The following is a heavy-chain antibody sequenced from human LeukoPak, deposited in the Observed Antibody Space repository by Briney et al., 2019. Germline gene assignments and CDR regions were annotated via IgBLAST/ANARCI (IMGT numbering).Heavy chain of an antibody. CDR3: ARNSKAVAYIMGAFEI. CDR2: IHHSGST. Sequence: SETLSLTCVVSGDSISISNWWSWVRQSPGKGLEWSGEIHHSGSTNYKSSRKSRVTISLDQSKNEFSLKLNSVTAADTAVYYCARNSKAVAYIMGAFEIWGQGTMVTVSS. CDR1: GDSISISNW. D-gene: IGHD6-19*01. J-gene: IGHJ3*02. V-gene: IGHV4-4*02.